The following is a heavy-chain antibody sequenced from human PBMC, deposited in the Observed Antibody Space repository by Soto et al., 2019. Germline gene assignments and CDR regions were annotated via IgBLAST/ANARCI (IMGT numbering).Heavy chain of an antibody. CDR1: GGSISSSNW. CDR3: ARDRDTYCSSTSCYGRYDAFDI. J-gene: IGHJ3*02. D-gene: IGHD2-2*01. V-gene: IGHV4-4*02. Sequence: QVQLQESGPGLVKPSGTLSLTCAVSGGSISSSNWWSWVRQPPGKGLEWIGEIYHSGSTNYNPSLKGRVTISVGKSKNQVSLKLSSVTAADTAVYYCARDRDTYCSSTSCYGRYDAFDIWGQGTMVTVSS. CDR2: IYHSGST.